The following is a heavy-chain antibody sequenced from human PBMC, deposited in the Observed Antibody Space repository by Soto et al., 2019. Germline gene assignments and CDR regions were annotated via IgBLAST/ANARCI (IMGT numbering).Heavy chain of an antibody. J-gene: IGHJ3*02. D-gene: IGHD4-17*01. Sequence: SVKVSCKASGGTFSSYAISWVRQAPGQGLEWMGGIIPIFGTANYAQKFQGRVTITADESTSTAYMELSSLRSEDTAVYYCAREGLTTVTTYAFDIWGQGTMVTVSS. CDR2: IIPIFGTA. V-gene: IGHV1-69*13. CDR1: GGTFSSYA. CDR3: AREGLTTVTTYAFDI.